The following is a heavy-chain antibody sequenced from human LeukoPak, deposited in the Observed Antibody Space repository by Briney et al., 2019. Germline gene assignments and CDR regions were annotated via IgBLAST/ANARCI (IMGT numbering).Heavy chain of an antibody. V-gene: IGHV4-39*01. CDR2: IYYSGSA. D-gene: IGHD3-3*01. CDR3: AGRFLEWLLDY. J-gene: IGHJ4*02. Sequence: SETLSLTCAVSGGSISSGTYYWGWIRQPPGKGLEWIGTIYYSGSAFYNPSLKSRVTISVDTSNNQFSLKLTSVTATDTAVYYCAGRFLEWLLDYWGQGTLVTVSS. CDR1: GGSISSGTYY.